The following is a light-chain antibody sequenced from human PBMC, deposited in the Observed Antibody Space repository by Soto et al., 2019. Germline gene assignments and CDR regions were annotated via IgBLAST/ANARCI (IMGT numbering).Light chain of an antibody. CDR3: SSYTSSSTYV. J-gene: IGLJ1*01. Sequence: QSALTQPASVSGSPGQSITISCTGTSSDVVCYNYVSWYQQHPGKAPKLMIYDVSNRLSGVSNRFSCSKSGNTASLTIFGLQAEDEADYYCSSYTSSSTYVFGTGTKVTVL. CDR1: SSDVVCYNY. V-gene: IGLV2-14*01. CDR2: DVS.